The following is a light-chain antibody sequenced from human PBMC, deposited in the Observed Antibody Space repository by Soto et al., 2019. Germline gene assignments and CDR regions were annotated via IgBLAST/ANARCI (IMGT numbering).Light chain of an antibody. CDR2: EVS. CDR3: SSYAGTNRV. CDR1: SSDVGAYNY. Sequence: QSVLAQPPSASGSPGQSVTISCTGTSSDVGAYNYVSWYQQHPGKAPKVMIYEVSKRPSGVPDRFSGSKSGNTASLTASGLQAEDEAEYYCSSYAGTNRVFGTGTKVNVL. J-gene: IGLJ1*01. V-gene: IGLV2-8*01.